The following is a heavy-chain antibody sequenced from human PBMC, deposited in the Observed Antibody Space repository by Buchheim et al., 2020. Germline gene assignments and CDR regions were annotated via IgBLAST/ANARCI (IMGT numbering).Heavy chain of an antibody. CDR1: GYTFTSYY. CDR3: ARVRELLQPYNWFDP. Sequence: QVQLVQSGAEVKKPGASVKVSCKASGYTFTSYYMHWVRQAPGQGLEWMGIINPSGGRTSYAQQFPGRVTMTRDTSTRTVYMELISLRSEDTAVYYCARVRELLQPYNWFDPWGQGTL. J-gene: IGHJ5*02. CDR2: INPSGGRT. V-gene: IGHV1-46*01. D-gene: IGHD1-26*01.